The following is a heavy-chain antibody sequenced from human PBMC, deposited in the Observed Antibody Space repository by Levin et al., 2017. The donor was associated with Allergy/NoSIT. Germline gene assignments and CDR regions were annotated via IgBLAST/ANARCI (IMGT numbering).Heavy chain of an antibody. CDR3: ARRFAASSNWDFDY. CDR2: IYYSGST. D-gene: IGHD4-11*01. Sequence: PSETLSLTCTVSGVSIGSSSYYWGWIRQPPGKGLEWIGSIYYSGSTYYNPSLKSRLTISVDTSKSQFSLKMTSVTAADPAVYYCARRFAASSNWDFDYWGQGTLVTVSS. CDR1: GVSIGSSSYY. J-gene: IGHJ4*02. V-gene: IGHV4-39*01.